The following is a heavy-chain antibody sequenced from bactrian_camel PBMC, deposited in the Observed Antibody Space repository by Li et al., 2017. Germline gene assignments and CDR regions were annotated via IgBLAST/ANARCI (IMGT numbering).Heavy chain of an antibody. J-gene: IGHJ4*01. CDR1: GYTYSGHC. CDR2: IGSSGST. D-gene: IGHD1*01. Sequence: HVQLVESGGGSVQARGSLRLSCAFSGYTYSGHCMGWFRQAPGKEREGVAIIGSSGSTGYADSVKGRFTISKDKEKNTLTLQMNSLKSEDTAMYYCAVHDTLCFAQPVLVPSFYNDWGQGTQVTVS. V-gene: IGHV3S55*01. CDR3: AVHDTLCFAQPVLVPSFYND.